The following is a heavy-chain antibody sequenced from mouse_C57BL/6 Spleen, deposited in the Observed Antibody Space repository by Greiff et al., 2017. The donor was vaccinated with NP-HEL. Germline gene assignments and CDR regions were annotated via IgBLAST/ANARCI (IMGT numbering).Heavy chain of an antibody. CDR2: IDPSDSYT. CDR3: ARDGYYDYAMDY. J-gene: IGHJ4*01. Sequence: QVQLKQPGAELVMPGASVKLSCKASGYTFTSYWMHWVKQRPGQGLEWIGEIDPSDSYTNYNQKFKGKSTLTVDKSSSTAYMQLSSLTSEDSAVYYCARDGYYDYAMDYWGQGTSVTVSS. V-gene: IGHV1-69*01. CDR1: GYTFTSYW. D-gene: IGHD2-3*01.